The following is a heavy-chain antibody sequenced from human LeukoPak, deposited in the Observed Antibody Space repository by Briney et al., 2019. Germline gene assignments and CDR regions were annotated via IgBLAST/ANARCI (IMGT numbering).Heavy chain of an antibody. V-gene: IGHV4-59*11. Sequence: SETLSLTCTVSGGSISSHYWSWIRQPPGKGLEWIGYIYYSGSTNYNPSLKSRVTISVDTSKNQFSLKLSSVTAADTAVYYCASPLERNWFDPWGQGTLVTVSS. CDR2: IYYSGST. CDR1: GGSISSHY. J-gene: IGHJ5*02. D-gene: IGHD1-1*01. CDR3: ASPLERNWFDP.